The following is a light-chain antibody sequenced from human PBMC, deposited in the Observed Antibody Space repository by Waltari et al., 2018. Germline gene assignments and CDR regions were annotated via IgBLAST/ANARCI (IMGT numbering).Light chain of an antibody. Sequence: DIQMTQSPSSLSASVGDTVTVTCRASQNIRTYLNWYQQKTAKAPKLLIYDASTLRRGVPSRFRGSASGTEFTLTVTNLQPDDFATYFCQQSFSSPWTFGQGTTVNI. CDR3: QQSFSSPWT. J-gene: IGKJ1*01. V-gene: IGKV1-39*01. CDR1: QNIRTY. CDR2: DAS.